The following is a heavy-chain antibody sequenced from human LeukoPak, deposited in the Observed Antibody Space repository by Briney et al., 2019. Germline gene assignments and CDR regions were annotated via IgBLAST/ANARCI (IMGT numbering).Heavy chain of an antibody. Sequence: PSGTLSLTCAVSGGSISSSNWWSWVRQPPGKGLEWIGEIYHTGSPNYNPSLKSRVTISVDKTKNQLSLKLSSVTAADTAVYYCARDPHCSSSSCPRDYWGQGTLVTVSS. D-gene: IGHD2-2*01. J-gene: IGHJ4*02. CDR1: GGSISSSNW. V-gene: IGHV4-4*02. CDR3: ARDPHCSSSSCPRDY. CDR2: IYHTGSP.